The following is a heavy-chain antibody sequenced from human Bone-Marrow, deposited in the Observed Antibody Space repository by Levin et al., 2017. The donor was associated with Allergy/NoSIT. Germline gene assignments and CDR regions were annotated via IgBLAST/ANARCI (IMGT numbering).Heavy chain of an antibody. CDR3: VKDFGASGTGWHFDL. J-gene: IGHJ2*01. CDR1: GFNFDDYA. V-gene: IGHV3-9*01. D-gene: IGHD6-13*01. CDR2: INWDSGSI. Sequence: QTGESLKISCATSGFNFDDYAMHWVRQARGKGLEWVSGINWDSGSIDYADSVKGRFTISRDNAKKSLYLQMNSLRAEDTAFYYCVKDFGASGTGWHFDLWGRGTMVTVSS.